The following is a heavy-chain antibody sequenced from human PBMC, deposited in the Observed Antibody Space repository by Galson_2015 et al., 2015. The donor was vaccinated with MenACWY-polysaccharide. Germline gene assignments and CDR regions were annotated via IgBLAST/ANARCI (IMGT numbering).Heavy chain of an antibody. Sequence: ETLSLTCAVSGSSISSGYYWGWLRQPPGQGLEWIGSIYHSGSTYYNPSLKSRVTISVDTSKNQFSLKLSSVTAADTAVYYCARVEKYSGSYYILHWGQGTLVTVSS. D-gene: IGHD1-26*01. CDR3: ARVEKYSGSYYILH. V-gene: IGHV4-38-2*01. CDR2: IYHSGST. J-gene: IGHJ4*02. CDR1: GSSISSGYY.